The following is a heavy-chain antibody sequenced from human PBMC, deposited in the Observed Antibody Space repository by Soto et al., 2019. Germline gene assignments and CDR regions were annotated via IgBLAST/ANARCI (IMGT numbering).Heavy chain of an antibody. V-gene: IGHV1-69*01. CDR1: GGTFRDST. CDR2: IIPIFDTA. D-gene: IGHD1-1*01. CDR3: ARNGTLTGYSYGMDV. Sequence: HVQLVQSGAELRKPGSSVKVSCKASGGTFRDSTINWVRQAPGQRLEWMGGIIPIFDTANYAEKFQGRVTITTDESTSTSFMEVSSLRSEDTAVYYCARNGTLTGYSYGMDVWGQGTMVTVSS. J-gene: IGHJ6*02.